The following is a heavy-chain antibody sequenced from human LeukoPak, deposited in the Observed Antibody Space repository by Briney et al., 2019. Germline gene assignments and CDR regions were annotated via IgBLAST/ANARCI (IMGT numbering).Heavy chain of an antibody. J-gene: IGHJ4*02. CDR1: GFTLGNYW. CDR2: INSDGTST. V-gene: IGHV3-74*01. Sequence: GGSLRPSCAASGFTLGNYWMHWVRRAPGKGLVWVSRINSDGTSTTYADSVRGRFTISRDNSKNTLSLQMNSLRAEDTAIYYCARSVRHYTNGWYAFDHWGQGTLVSVSS. CDR3: ARSVRHYTNGWYAFDH. D-gene: IGHD6-19*01.